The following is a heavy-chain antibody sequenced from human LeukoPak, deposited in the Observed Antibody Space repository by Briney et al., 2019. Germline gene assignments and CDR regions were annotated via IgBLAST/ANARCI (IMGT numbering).Heavy chain of an antibody. Sequence: GSLRLSCAASGFTFTYSAIHWVRQASGRGLEWVGRIETKPNKYATAYAASVEGRFTISRDDSKNTAYLQMSSLKTEDTAVYYCSTLTSRGLSDSWGQGTLVTVSS. D-gene: IGHD4-11*01. CDR2: IETKPNKYAT. J-gene: IGHJ4*02. CDR1: GFTFTYSA. CDR3: STLTSRGLSDS. V-gene: IGHV3-73*01.